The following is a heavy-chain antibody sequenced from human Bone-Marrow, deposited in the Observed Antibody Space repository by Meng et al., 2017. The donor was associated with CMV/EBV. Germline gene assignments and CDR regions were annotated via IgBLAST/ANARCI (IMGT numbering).Heavy chain of an antibody. CDR3: ARGSEFQLLYRGAVDI. Sequence: YTFTTYGITWVRQAPGQGLEWVGWVSAYDGNTNYAQKLQGRVIMTTHTSTSTAYMELRSLRTDDTAVYYCARGSEFQLLYRGAVDIWGQGTMVTVSS. J-gene: IGHJ3*02. D-gene: IGHD2-2*02. V-gene: IGHV1-18*01. CDR2: VSAYDGNT. CDR1: YTFTTYG.